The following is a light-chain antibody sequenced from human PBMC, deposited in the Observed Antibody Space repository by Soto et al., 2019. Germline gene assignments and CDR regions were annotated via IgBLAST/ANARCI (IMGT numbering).Light chain of an antibody. V-gene: IGKV3-20*01. CDR2: GAS. CDR3: QQYGGSPTWT. J-gene: IGKJ1*01. CDR1: QTVSSNY. Sequence: DSVLTQSPGTLSLSPGERATLSCRASQTVSSNYLAWYQQRPGQAPRLLIYGASTRPTGIPDRFSGSGSGTDFTLAISRLELEDFSLYYCQQYGGSPTWTFGQGTKVEIK.